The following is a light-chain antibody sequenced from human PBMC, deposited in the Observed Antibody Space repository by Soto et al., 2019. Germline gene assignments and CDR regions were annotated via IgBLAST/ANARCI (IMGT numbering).Light chain of an antibody. CDR1: QRVSSN. CDR2: GAS. J-gene: IGKJ4*01. V-gene: IGKV3-15*01. Sequence: EIVMTQSPATLSVSPGERATLSSRASQRVSSNLAWYQQKPAQAPRLLIYGASTRATGIPARISGSGSGTEFTLTISSLQSEDFAVYYCQQYNDWPLSFGGGTKVEIK. CDR3: QQYNDWPLS.